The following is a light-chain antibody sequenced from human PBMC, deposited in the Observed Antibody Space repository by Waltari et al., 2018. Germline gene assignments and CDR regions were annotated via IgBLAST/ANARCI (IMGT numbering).Light chain of an antibody. V-gene: IGLV2-14*01. Sequence: QSALTQPASVSGSPGQSITISCTGTSSDVGGYNYVSWYQQYPGKVPKLMIYDVGNRPSGVSNRFSGYKSGNTASRTISGLQAGDEADYYCSSYTSSSTYVFGTGTQVTVL. CDR2: DVG. CDR3: SSYTSSSTYV. CDR1: SSDVGGYNY. J-gene: IGLJ1*01.